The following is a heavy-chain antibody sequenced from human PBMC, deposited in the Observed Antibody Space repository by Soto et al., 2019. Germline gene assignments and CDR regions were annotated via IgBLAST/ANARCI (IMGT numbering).Heavy chain of an antibody. V-gene: IGHV3-23*01. Sequence: EVQLLASGGGLVQPGGSLRLSCAASGFTFSSYAMSWVRQAPGKGLEWVSAISGSGGSTYYADSVKGRFTISRDNSKNTLYLQMNRLRPEDTAVYYCAGKVREAVAGTPPDYWGQGTLVTVSS. CDR2: ISGSGGST. CDR1: GFTFSSYA. CDR3: AGKVREAVAGTPPDY. D-gene: IGHD6-19*01. J-gene: IGHJ4*02.